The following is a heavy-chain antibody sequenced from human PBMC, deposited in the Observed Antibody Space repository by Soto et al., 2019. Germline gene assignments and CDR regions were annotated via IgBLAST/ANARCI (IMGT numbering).Heavy chain of an antibody. CDR3: AKGPGFSYASHTLDV. J-gene: IGHJ6*02. CDR1: GFIFSSYA. D-gene: IGHD5-18*01. CDR2: ISGSGGST. Sequence: EVQLLESGGGLVQPGGSLRLSCAASGFIFSSYAMSWVRQAPGKGLEWVSVISGSGGSTYYAGSVEGRFTISRDNSKNTLYLQITSLKAEDTAGYYCAKGPGFSYASHTLDVWGQGTTVAVSS. V-gene: IGHV3-23*01.